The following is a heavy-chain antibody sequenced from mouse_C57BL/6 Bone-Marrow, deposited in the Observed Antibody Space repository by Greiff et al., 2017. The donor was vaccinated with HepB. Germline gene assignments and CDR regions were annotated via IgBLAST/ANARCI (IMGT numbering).Heavy chain of an antibody. CDR3: AREGYYDYYYFDY. CDR2: INPYNGGT. D-gene: IGHD2-4*01. Sequence: VQLQQSGPVLVKPGASVKMSCKASGYTFTDYYMNWVKQSHGKSLEWIGVINPYNGGTSYNQKFKGKATLTVDKSSSTAYMKLNSLTSEDSAVYYCAREGYYDYYYFDYWGQGTTLTVSS. V-gene: IGHV1-19*01. CDR1: GYTFTDYY. J-gene: IGHJ2*01.